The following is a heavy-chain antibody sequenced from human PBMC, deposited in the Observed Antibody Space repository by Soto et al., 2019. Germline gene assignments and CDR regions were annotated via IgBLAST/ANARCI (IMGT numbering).Heavy chain of an antibody. J-gene: IGHJ5*02. D-gene: IGHD5-12*01. CDR3: AKGSIEYSASVDL. V-gene: IGHV3-23*01. Sequence: EVQLLESGGDLVQPGGSLRLACAASGFSFSSYAMVWVRQAPGKGLEWVSVISARGGSSYFADSVKGRFTISRDNFKNVLSLEMNSLRAEDTAIYFCAKGSIEYSASVDLWGQGTLVLVSS. CDR2: ISARGGSS. CDR1: GFSFSSYA.